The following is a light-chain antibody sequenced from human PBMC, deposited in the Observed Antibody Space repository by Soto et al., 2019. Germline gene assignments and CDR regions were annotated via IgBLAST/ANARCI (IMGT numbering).Light chain of an antibody. CDR2: DAS. CDR3: QQRSNLPT. CDR1: QSVGSY. J-gene: IGKJ4*01. Sequence: ETVLTQSPATLSLSPGDRATLSCRASQSVGSYLAWYQQKPGQAPRLLIYDASNRATGIPARFSGSGSATDFTLTISSLEPEDFAVYYCQQRSNLPTFGGGTKVEIK. V-gene: IGKV3-11*01.